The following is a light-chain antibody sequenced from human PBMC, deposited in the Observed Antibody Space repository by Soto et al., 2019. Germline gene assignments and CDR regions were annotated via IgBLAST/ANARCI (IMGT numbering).Light chain of an antibody. CDR3: MQATQFPWT. J-gene: IGKJ1*01. CDR1: QGINSW. Sequence: DIQITQSPSSVSASVGNKVTMTCRANQGINSWLAWYQQKPGKAPKLLIYAASNLQSGVPSRFSGSGAGTDFTLEIRRVEAGDVGVYYCMQATQFPWTFGQGTKVDIK. V-gene: IGKV1-12*01. CDR2: AAS.